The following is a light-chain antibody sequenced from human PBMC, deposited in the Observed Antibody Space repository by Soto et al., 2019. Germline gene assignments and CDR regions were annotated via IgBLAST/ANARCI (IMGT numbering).Light chain of an antibody. Sequence: QSALTQPASVSGSPGQSITISCTGTSSDVGGYDYLSWYQQHPGKAPKLMIYEVTHRPSGVSNRFSGSKSGNTASLTISGLQAEDEADYYCSSYTSSSTLVFGGGTKLTVL. J-gene: IGLJ3*02. CDR2: EVT. CDR3: SSYTSSSTLV. V-gene: IGLV2-14*01. CDR1: SSDVGGYDY.